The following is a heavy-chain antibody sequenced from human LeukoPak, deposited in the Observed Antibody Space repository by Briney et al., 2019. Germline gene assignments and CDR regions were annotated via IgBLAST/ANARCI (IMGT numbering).Heavy chain of an antibody. V-gene: IGHV4-34*01. CDR2: INHSGST. J-gene: IGHJ4*02. CDR3: ARRRLATIRGGIDY. Sequence: SETLSLTCAVYGGSFSGYYWSWIRQPPGKGLEWIGEINHSGSTNYNPSLKSRVSISVDTSKNQFSLKLSSVTAADTAVYYCARRRLATIRGGIDYWGQGTLVTVSS. CDR1: GGSFSGYY. D-gene: IGHD5-24*01.